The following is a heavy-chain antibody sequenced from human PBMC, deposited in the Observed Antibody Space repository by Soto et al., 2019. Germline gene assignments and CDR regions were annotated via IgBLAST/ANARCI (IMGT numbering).Heavy chain of an antibody. D-gene: IGHD1-26*01. CDR2: ISSGSKTI. CDR1: GFTFSSYS. CDR3: ARADIMGARRSDY. V-gene: IGHV3-48*02. Sequence: GGSLRLSCAASGFTFSSYSMNWVRQAPGKGLEWVSYISSGSKTIYYADSVQGRFTVSRDNAKNSQYLQMSSLTDEDTAVYYCARADIMGARRSDYWGRGTLVTVSS. J-gene: IGHJ4*02.